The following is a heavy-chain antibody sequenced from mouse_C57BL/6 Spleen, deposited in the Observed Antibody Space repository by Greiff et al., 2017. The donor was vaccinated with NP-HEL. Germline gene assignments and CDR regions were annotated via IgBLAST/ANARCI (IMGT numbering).Heavy chain of an antibody. D-gene: IGHD1-1*01. J-gene: IGHJ2*01. CDR1: GYTFTDYY. V-gene: IGHV1-26*01. Sequence: EVQLQQSGPELVKPGASVKISCKASGYTFTDYYMNWVKQSHGKSLEWIGDINPNNGGTSYNQKFKGKATLTVDKSSSTAYMELRSLTSEDSAVYYCAELLRFDYWGQGTTLTVSS. CDR2: INPNNGGT. CDR3: AELLRFDY.